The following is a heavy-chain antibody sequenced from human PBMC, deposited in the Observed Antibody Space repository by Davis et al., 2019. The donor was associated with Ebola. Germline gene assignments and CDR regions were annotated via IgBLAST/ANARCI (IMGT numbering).Heavy chain of an antibody. Sequence: SETLSLTCAISGDSVSSNSVAWNWIRQSPSRGLEWLGRTYYRSKWYNEYAESVKSRITVNPDTSKNQFSLQLNSVTPEDTAVYYCARATFRNPFDIWGQGTMVTVSS. J-gene: IGHJ3*02. CDR2: TYYRSKWYN. CDR3: ARATFRNPFDI. V-gene: IGHV6-1*01. D-gene: IGHD1-14*01. CDR1: GDSVSSNSVA.